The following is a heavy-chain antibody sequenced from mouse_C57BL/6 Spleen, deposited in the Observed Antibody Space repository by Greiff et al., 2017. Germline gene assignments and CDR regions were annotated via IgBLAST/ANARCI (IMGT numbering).Heavy chain of an antibody. V-gene: IGHV14-4*01. CDR3: TTPGSSGVDY. Sequence: VQLQQSGAELVRPGASVKLSCTASGFNIKDDYMHWVKQRPEQGLEWIGWIDPENGATEYASKFQGKATITADTSSNTAYLQLSSLTSEDTAVYYCTTPGSSGVDYWGQGTTLTVSS. CDR1: GFNIKDDY. J-gene: IGHJ2*01. D-gene: IGHD3-2*02. CDR2: IDPENGAT.